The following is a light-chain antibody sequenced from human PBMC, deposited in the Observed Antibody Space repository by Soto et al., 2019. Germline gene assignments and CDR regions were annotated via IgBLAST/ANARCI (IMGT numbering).Light chain of an antibody. V-gene: IGKV1-5*01. Sequence: DIQMTQSPSTLSASVGGRVTITCRASQSVGTWVAWYQQKPGKAPKLLIYGASNLESGVPSRFSGSGSGTEFTLTITTLQPDDFATYFCQHYRRNTWSFGRGTKVDI. J-gene: IGKJ1*01. CDR3: QHYRRNTWS. CDR2: GAS. CDR1: QSVGTW.